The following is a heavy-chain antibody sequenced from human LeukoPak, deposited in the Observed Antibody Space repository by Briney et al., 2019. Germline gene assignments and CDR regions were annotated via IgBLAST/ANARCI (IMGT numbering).Heavy chain of an antibody. V-gene: IGHV3-7*01. J-gene: IGHJ4*02. CDR1: GFTFSSYW. CDR3: ARDVVVVVAATPRIGTYYFDY. Sequence: PGGSLRLSCAASGFTFSSYWMSWVRQAPGKGLEWVANIKQDGSEKYYVDSVKGRFTISRDNAKNSLYLQMNSLRAEDTAVYYCARDVVVVVAATPRIGTYYFDYWGQGTLVTVSS. D-gene: IGHD2-15*01. CDR2: IKQDGSEK.